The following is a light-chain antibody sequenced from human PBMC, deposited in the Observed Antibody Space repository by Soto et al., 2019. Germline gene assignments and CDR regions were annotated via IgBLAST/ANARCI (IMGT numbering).Light chain of an antibody. V-gene: IGKV3-20*01. CDR1: QSISSSY. CDR2: GAS. J-gene: IGKJ3*01. CDR3: QQYGSSPFT. Sequence: EIVLTQSPGTLSLSPGERATLSCRASQSISSSYLAWYQQKPGQAPRPLIYGASSRATGIPDGFSGSGSGTDFALTISRLEPEDLAEYYCQQYGSSPFTFGPGTKVDIK.